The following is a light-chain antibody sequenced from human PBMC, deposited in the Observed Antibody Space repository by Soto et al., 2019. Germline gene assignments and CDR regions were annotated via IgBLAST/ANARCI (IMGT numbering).Light chain of an antibody. CDR2: DAS. CDR1: QDINKN. V-gene: IGKV1-33*01. Sequence: DIQMTHSPSSMSASVVDRVPITXXASQDINKNLIWYQQKPGKAPKLXIYDASDLETGVPSRFSGSGAGTGFTFTISSLQPEDFATYYCQQYESLPLTFGQGTRLEIK. CDR3: QQYESLPLT. J-gene: IGKJ5*01.